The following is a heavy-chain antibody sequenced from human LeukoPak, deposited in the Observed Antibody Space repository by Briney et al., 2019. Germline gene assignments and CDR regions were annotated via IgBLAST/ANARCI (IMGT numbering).Heavy chain of an antibody. CDR2: IYYSGNA. CDR3: ARDRTGVNGFDI. V-gene: IGHV4-31*03. Sequence: SETLSLTCTVSGGSISSGGHYWSWIRQHPGKGLEWIGFIYYSGNAYSNPSLKSRVTISVDTSNNQLSLKLSSVTAADTAVYYCARDRTGVNGFDIWGQGTMVTVSS. D-gene: IGHD7-27*01. J-gene: IGHJ3*02. CDR1: GGSISSGGHY.